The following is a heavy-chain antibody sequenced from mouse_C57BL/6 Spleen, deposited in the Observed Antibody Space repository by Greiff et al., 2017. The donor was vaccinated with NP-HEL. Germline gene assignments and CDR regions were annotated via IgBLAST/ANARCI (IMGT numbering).Heavy chain of an antibody. J-gene: IGHJ2*01. CDR1: GYTFTSYW. V-gene: IGHV1-55*01. CDR2: IYPGSGST. Sequence: QVQLQQPGAELVKPGASVKMSCKASGYTFTSYWITWVKQRPGQGLEWIGDIYPGSGSTNYNEKFKSKATMTVDTSSSTAYMQLSSLTSEDSAVYYCARRGYGSSNYFDYWGQGTTLTVSS. D-gene: IGHD1-1*01. CDR3: ARRGYGSSNYFDY.